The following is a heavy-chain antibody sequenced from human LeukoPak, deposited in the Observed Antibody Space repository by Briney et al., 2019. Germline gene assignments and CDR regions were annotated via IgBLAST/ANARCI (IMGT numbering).Heavy chain of an antibody. D-gene: IGHD4-17*01. V-gene: IGHV4-39*01. Sequence: SETLSLTCTVSGASISSSTYYWVWIRQPPGQGLEGNVSIYYSGSTYYNPALKSRVTISVDTSKNQFSLKLSSVTAADTAVYYCARHSVSVAAYGDDDAFDIWGQGTMVTVSS. CDR2: IYYSGST. J-gene: IGHJ3*02. CDR3: ARHSVSVAAYGDDDAFDI. CDR1: GASISSSTYY.